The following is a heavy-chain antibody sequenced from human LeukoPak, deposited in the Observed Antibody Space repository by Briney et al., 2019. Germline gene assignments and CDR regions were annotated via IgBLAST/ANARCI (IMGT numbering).Heavy chain of an antibody. CDR1: GGSISSGGYY. CDR3: ARTNDYGDYVDY. D-gene: IGHD4-17*01. J-gene: IGHJ4*02. CDR2: IYYSGST. Sequence: SETLSLTCTVSGGSISSGGYYWSWIRQHPGKGLEWIGYIYYSGSTYYNPSLKSRVTISVDTSKNQFSLKLGSVTAADTAVYYCARTNDYGDYVDYWGQGTLVTVSS. V-gene: IGHV4-31*03.